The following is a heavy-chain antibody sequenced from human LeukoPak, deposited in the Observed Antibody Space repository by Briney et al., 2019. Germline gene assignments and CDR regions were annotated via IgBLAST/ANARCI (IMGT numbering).Heavy chain of an antibody. J-gene: IGHJ6*02. D-gene: IGHD6-13*01. Sequence: SGTLSLTCAVSGGSISSSNWRSWVRQPPGKGLEWIGEIYHSGSTNYNPSLKSRVTISVDKSKNQFSLKLSSVTAADTAVYYCARDTPYSSSWYVGNYYYYGMDVWGQGTTVTVSS. V-gene: IGHV4-4*02. CDR3: ARDTPYSSSWYVGNYYYYGMDV. CDR1: GGSISSSNW. CDR2: IYHSGST.